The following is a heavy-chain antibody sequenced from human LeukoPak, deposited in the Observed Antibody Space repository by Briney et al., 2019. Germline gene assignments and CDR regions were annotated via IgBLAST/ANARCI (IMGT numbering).Heavy chain of an antibody. J-gene: IGHJ6*03. CDR1: GFTFSSYG. D-gene: IGHD2-2*01. CDR2: IWSVGSSE. V-gene: IGHV3-33*06. CDR3: AKGLYCSSTSCYFENYYYYYMDV. Sequence: GVSPRLSCAASGFTFSSYGMHWVRQAPGKGLEWVAVIWSVGSSEKYADSVKGRFTISRDNSKNTLYLQMNSLRADDTALYYCAKGLYCSSTSCYFENYYYYYMDVWGKGTTVTVSS.